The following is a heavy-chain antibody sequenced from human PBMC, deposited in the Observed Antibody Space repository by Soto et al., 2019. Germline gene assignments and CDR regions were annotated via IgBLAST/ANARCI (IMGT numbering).Heavy chain of an antibody. D-gene: IGHD3-3*01. V-gene: IGHV4-30-4*01. CDR1: GGSISSGNYY. CDR3: ARGYDFWSGPPDLVGTDF. Sequence: PSETLSLTCTVSGGSISSGNYYWNWIRQPPGKGLEWMGYIYYSVSTRYNPSLKSRVTMSVYTSKNLLPLKLNSVTAADTAVYYCARGYDFWSGPPDLVGTDFWDQGTTLTVSS. CDR2: IYYSVST. J-gene: IGHJ6*02.